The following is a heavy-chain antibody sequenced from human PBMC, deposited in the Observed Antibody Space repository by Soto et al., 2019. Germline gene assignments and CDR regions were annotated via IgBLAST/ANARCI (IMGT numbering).Heavy chain of an antibody. CDR3: ARDRGYTYGFDF. V-gene: IGHV3-48*02. CDR1: GLTFTSYS. D-gene: IGHD5-18*01. J-gene: IGHJ4*02. Sequence: GGSLRLSCAASGLTFTSYSMNWVRQAPGKGLEWVSFISSSSSTIYYADSVEGRFTISRDNAKNSLYLQMNSLRDEDTAVYYCARDRGYTYGFDFWGQGALVTVSS. CDR2: ISSSSSTI.